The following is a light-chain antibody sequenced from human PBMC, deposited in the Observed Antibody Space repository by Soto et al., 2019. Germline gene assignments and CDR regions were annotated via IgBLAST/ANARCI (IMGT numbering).Light chain of an antibody. J-gene: IGLJ2*01. CDR1: SSNIGGTEY. CDR2: SNN. CDR3: ASWDDRLGAVI. Sequence: QSALTQPPSAYGTPGQRAFIPWSVSSSNIGGTEYACWYQQPPGAAPKLLMHSNNLRPSGVPERISGSKSGTSASLAISGLRSEDEAVYYCASWDDRLGAVIFGGGTKVTVL. V-gene: IGLV1-47*02.